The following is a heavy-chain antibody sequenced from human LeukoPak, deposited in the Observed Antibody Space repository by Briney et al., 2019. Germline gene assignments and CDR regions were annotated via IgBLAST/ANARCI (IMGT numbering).Heavy chain of an antibody. J-gene: IGHJ3*02. Sequence: SETLSLTCAVSDDSFSSHYWTWIRQPPGKGLEWIGYISYIGSTNYNPSLKSRVTISMDTSKNQFSLKLSSVTAADTAVYFCARDLATVTKGFDIWGQGTMVSVSS. V-gene: IGHV4-59*11. CDR1: DDSFSSHY. CDR2: ISYIGST. D-gene: IGHD4-17*01. CDR3: ARDLATVTKGFDI.